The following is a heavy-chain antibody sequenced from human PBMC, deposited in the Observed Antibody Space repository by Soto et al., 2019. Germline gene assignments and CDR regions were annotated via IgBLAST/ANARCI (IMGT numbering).Heavy chain of an antibody. D-gene: IGHD6-19*01. Sequence: QLQLQESGPGLVKPSETLSLTCTVSGGSISSSSYYWGWIRQPPGKGLEWIGSIYYSGSTYHNPSLKSRVTISVDTSKNQFSLKLSSVTAADTAVYYCARQWLVQDYFDYWGQGTLVTVSS. V-gene: IGHV4-39*01. CDR2: IYYSGST. CDR3: ARQWLVQDYFDY. CDR1: GGSISSSSYY. J-gene: IGHJ4*02.